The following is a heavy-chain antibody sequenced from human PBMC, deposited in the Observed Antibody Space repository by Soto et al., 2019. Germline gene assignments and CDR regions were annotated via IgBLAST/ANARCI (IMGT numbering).Heavy chain of an antibody. CDR2: ISGSGGST. Sequence: GGSLILSCAASGFTFSSYAMSWVRQAPGKGLKWVSTISGSGGSTYYAESVKGRFTISRDNSKNTLYLQMNSLRAEDTAVYYCAKDRAEWGSYDYWGQGILVTVSS. J-gene: IGHJ4*02. V-gene: IGHV3-23*01. D-gene: IGHD7-27*01. CDR3: AKDRAEWGSYDY. CDR1: GFTFSSYA.